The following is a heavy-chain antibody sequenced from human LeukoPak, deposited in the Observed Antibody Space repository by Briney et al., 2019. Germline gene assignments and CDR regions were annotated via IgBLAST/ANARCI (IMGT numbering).Heavy chain of an antibody. J-gene: IGHJ4*02. V-gene: IGHV1-18*04. CDR2: ISAYNGNT. CDR3: ARDVAVAAEPSFWSY. Sequence: GASVKVSCKASGYTFTGYYMHWVRQAPGQGLEWMGWISAYNGNTNYAQKLQGRVTMTTDTSTSTAYMELRSLRSDDTAVYYCARDVAVAAEPSFWSYWGQGTLVTVSS. CDR1: GYTFTGYY. D-gene: IGHD6-19*01.